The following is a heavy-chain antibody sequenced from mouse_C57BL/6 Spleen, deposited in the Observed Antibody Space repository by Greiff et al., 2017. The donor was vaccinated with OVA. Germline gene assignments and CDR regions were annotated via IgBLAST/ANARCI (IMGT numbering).Heavy chain of an antibody. CDR2: IWSGGST. J-gene: IGHJ3*01. CDR1: GFSLTSYG. V-gene: IGHV2-2*01. Sequence: VQVVESGPGLVQPSQSLSITCTVSGFSLTSYGVHWVRQSPGKGLEWLGVIWSGGSTDYNAAFISRLSISKDNSKSQVFFKMNSLQADDTAIYYCARNHGSSYAWFAYWGQGTLVTVSA. D-gene: IGHD1-1*01. CDR3: ARNHGSSYAWFAY.